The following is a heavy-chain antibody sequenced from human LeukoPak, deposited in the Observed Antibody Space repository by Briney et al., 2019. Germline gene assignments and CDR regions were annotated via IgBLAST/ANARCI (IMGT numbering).Heavy chain of an antibody. D-gene: IGHD3-22*01. Sequence: SETLSLTCTVSGVSISSYYWTWIRQPPGKGLEWIGYIYYSGSTSYNPSLKSRVTISVDTSKIQFSLKLSSVTSADTAVYYCARRPVVGAWFDPWGQGTQVTVSS. CDR3: ARRPVVGAWFDP. J-gene: IGHJ5*02. V-gene: IGHV4-59*08. CDR2: IYYSGST. CDR1: GVSISSYY.